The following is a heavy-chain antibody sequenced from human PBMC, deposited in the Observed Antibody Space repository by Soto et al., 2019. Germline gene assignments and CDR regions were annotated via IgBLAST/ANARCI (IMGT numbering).Heavy chain of an antibody. J-gene: IGHJ5*02. CDR2: IYYSGST. V-gene: IGHV4-61*01. D-gene: IGHD3-22*01. CDR3: ARDHYYDSSGPYLRAGFDP. Sequence: KPSETLSLTCTVSGGSVSSGSYYLSWIRQPPGKGLEWIGYIYYSGSTNYNPSLKSRVTISVDTSKNQFSLKLSSVTAADTAVYYCARDHYYDSSGPYLRAGFDPWGQGTLVTVSS. CDR1: GGSVSSGSYY.